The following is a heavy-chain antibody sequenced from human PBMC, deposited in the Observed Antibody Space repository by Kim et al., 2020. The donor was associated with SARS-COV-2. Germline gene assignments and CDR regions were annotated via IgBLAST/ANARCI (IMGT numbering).Heavy chain of an antibody. CDR3: ARLQRWLQWFYFDY. D-gene: IGHD3-10*01. CDR1: GGSISSSSYY. CDR2: IYYSGST. Sequence: SETLSLTCTVSGGSISSSSYYWGWIRQPPGKGLEWIGSIYYSGSTYYNPSLKSRVTISVDTSKNQFSLKLSSVTAADTAVYYCARLQRWLQWFYFDYWGQGTLVTVSS. V-gene: IGHV4-39*01. J-gene: IGHJ4*02.